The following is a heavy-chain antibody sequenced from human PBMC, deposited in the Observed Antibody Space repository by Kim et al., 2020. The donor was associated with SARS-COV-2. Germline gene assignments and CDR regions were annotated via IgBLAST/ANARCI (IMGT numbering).Heavy chain of an antibody. D-gene: IGHD3-10*01. CDR1: SVSISNFY. Sequence: ETLSLTCTVSSVSISNFYWSWIRQPAGKGLEYIGRIYTTGSTNYNPSLKSRVAMSVDTSRKQFSLSLSSVTAADTAVYYWARDFRVWTGDEFYFDYWGQGILVTVSS. J-gene: IGHJ4*02. CDR3: ARDFRVWTGDEFYFDY. V-gene: IGHV4-4*07. CDR2: IYTTGST.